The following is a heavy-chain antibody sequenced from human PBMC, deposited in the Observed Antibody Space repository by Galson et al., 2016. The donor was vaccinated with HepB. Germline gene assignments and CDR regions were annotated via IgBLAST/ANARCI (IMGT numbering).Heavy chain of an antibody. CDR2: ISAAHGDT. J-gene: IGHJ5*02. Sequence: SVKVSCKASGYTFSSNAVHWVRQAPGQRLEWMGWISAAHGDTKYSQKFQGRVTFTRDTSATTAYMELSSLRSEDTAVYYFVGAVTGSADWFDPWGQGTLVSVSS. D-gene: IGHD2-21*02. V-gene: IGHV1-3*01. CDR3: VGAVTGSADWFDP. CDR1: GYTFSSNA.